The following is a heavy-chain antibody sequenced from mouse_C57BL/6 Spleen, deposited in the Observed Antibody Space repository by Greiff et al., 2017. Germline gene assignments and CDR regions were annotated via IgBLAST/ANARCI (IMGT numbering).Heavy chain of an antibody. V-gene: IGHV1-82*01. J-gene: IGHJ3*01. CDR3: ARSGYDRAWFAY. D-gene: IGHD2-2*01. CDR1: GYAFSSSW. Sequence: VQRVESGPELVKPGASVKISCKASGYAFSSSWMNWVKQRPGKGLEWIGRIYPGDGDTNYNGKFKGKATLTADKSSSTAYMQLSSLTSEDSAVYFCARSGYDRAWFAYWGQGTLVTVSA. CDR2: IYPGDGDT.